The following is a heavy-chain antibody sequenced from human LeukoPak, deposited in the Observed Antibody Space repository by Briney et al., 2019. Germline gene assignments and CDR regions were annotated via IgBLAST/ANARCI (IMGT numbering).Heavy chain of an antibody. CDR1: GYIFTSYG. Sequence: ASVKVSCKASGYIFTSYGISWVRQAPGQGLEWMGWISAYNGNTNYAQKLQGRVTMTTDTSTSTAYMELRSLRSDDTAVYYCAREDSPYYYDSSGYPFDYWGQGTLVTVSS. D-gene: IGHD3-22*01. V-gene: IGHV1-18*01. CDR3: AREDSPYYYDSSGYPFDY. CDR2: ISAYNGNT. J-gene: IGHJ4*02.